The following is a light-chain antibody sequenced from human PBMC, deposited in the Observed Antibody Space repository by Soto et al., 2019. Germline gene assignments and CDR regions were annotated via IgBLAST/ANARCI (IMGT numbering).Light chain of an antibody. V-gene: IGKV1-9*01. CDR3: QESYSVPLFT. J-gene: IGKJ3*01. CDR1: QGISSY. CDR2: AAS. Sequence: DIQLTQSPSFLSASVGDRVTITCRASQGISSYLAWYQQKPGKAPKLLIYAASTLQSGVPLRFSGSGSGTSFTLTISSLQPEDFATYFCQESYSVPLFTFGPGTKVDVK.